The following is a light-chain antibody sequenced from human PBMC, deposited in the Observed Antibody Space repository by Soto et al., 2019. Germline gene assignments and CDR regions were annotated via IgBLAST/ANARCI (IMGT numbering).Light chain of an antibody. CDR3: SLYASTNTFM. J-gene: IGLJ3*02. CDR2: EAT. V-gene: IGLV2-23*02. CDR1: SSDIGRYNL. Sequence: QSALTQPASVSGSPGQSITISCTGTSSDIGRYNLVSWYQQHPGKPPKLMFYEATKRPSGVSNRFSGSKSGNTASLTISGLQAEDEADYYCSLYASTNTFMFGGGTKLTVL.